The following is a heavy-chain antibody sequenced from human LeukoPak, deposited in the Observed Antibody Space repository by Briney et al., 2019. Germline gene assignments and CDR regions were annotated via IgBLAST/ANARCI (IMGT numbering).Heavy chain of an antibody. D-gene: IGHD3-10*01. V-gene: IGHV3-30*02. Sequence: GGSLRLSCEASGFTFSSYAMYWVRQAPGKGLEWVAFIRYDGSNEYYADSVKGRFTISRDNAKNSLYLQMNSLRAEDTAVYYCARGSLVHYYGSGSYRIRAGFDSWGQGTLVTVSS. CDR2: IRYDGSNE. J-gene: IGHJ4*02. CDR3: ARGSLVHYYGSGSYRIRAGFDS. CDR1: GFTFSSYA.